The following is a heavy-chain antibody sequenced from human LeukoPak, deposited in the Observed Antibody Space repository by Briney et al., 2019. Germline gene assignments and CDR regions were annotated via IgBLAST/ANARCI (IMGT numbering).Heavy chain of an antibody. J-gene: IGHJ4*02. CDR2: IGGSDGST. V-gene: IGHV3-23*01. CDR3: ARDTDDYVWGSYRYADY. D-gene: IGHD3-16*02. Sequence: GGSLRLSCAASGFTFSSYAMSWIRQAPGKGLEWVSAIGGSDGSTYYADSVKGRFTISRDNSKNTLYLQMNSLRAEDTAVYYCARDTDDYVWGSYRYADYWGQGTLVTVSS. CDR1: GFTFSSYA.